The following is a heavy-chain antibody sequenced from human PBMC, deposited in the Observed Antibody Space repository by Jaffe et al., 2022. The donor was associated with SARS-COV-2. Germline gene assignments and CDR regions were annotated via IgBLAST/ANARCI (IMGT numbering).Heavy chain of an antibody. V-gene: IGHV3-30*18. Sequence: QVQLVESGGGVVQPGRSLRLSCAASGFTFSSYGMHWVRQAPGKGLEWVAVISYDGSNKYYADSVKGRFTISRDNSKNTLYLQMNSLRAEDTAVYYCAKGYVPWGIAVGSDYWGQGTLVTVSS. CDR2: ISYDGSNK. D-gene: IGHD6-19*01. J-gene: IGHJ4*02. CDR1: GFTFSSYG. CDR3: AKGYVPWGIAVGSDY.